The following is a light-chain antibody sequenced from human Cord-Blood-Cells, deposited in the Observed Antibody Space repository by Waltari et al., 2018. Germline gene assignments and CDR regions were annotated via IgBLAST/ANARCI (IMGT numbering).Light chain of an antibody. J-gene: IGLJ2*01. Sequence: QLVLTQSPSASASLGASVKLTCTLSSGHSSYAIAWHQQQPEKGPRYLMKLKRDGSHSKGEGIPDRFSGSRSGAERYRTIASLQSEDEADYYCQTWGTGIQVFGGGTKLTVL. CDR3: QTWGTGIQV. CDR2: LKRDGSH. CDR1: SGHSSYA. V-gene: IGLV4-69*01.